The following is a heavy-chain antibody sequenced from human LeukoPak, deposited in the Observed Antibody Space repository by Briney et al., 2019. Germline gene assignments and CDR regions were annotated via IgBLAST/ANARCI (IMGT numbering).Heavy chain of an antibody. CDR2: ISSSGSNI. J-gene: IGHJ4*02. CDR1: GFTFSDYY. V-gene: IGHV3-11*01. CDR3: FKPKAAYEILTGYYNVGYFDY. D-gene: IGHD3-9*01. Sequence: GGSLRLSCAASGFTFSDYYMSWIRQAPGKVLDLASYISSSGSNIYYADSVKGRFTICRDNAKNSLYLQMNGLRAEDTAVYFFFKPKAAYEILTGYYNVGYFDYWGQGTLVTVSS.